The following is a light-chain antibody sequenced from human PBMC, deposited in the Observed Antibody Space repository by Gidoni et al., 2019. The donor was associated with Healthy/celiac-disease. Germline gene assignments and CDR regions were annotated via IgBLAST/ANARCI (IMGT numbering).Light chain of an antibody. Sequence: DIQMTQSPSSVSASVGDRVTITCRASQGISSWLAWYQKKPGKAPKLLIYAASSLQRGVPARFSGSGCGTDFTHTSSSQQTEDFATYYCQQANSFPPTFXXXTKLEIK. CDR1: QGISSW. J-gene: IGKJ2*01. V-gene: IGKV1D-12*01. CDR2: AAS. CDR3: QQANSFPPT.